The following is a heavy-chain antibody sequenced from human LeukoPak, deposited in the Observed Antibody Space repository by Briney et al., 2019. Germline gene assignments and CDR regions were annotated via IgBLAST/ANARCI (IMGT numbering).Heavy chain of an antibody. CDR2: ITAGGGNT. CDR1: GFIFRTYG. V-gene: IGHV3-23*01. D-gene: IGHD2-21*01. CDR3: AKGMYGVGGALDY. J-gene: IGHJ4*02. Sequence: GGSLRLSCAASGFIFRTYGMNWVRQAPGKGLEYVSGITAGGGNTYYGDSLKGRFTISRDDSKDTLFLQMNSLRVEDTAVYYCAKGMYGVGGALDYWGRGSLVTVSS.